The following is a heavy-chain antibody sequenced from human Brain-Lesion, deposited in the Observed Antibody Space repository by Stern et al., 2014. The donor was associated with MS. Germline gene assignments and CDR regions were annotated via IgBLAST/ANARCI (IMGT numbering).Heavy chain of an antibody. D-gene: IGHD2-2*01. V-gene: IGHV4-61*02. CDR3: ARGRVVPGFQYYATDV. Sequence: VQLGESGPGLVKPSQTLSLSCTVSGGSISSGGYYWSWIRQPAGKGLEWIGRIFNSGSTRYNPSLKSWVNISKDTSKKQFSLRVNSMTAADTAVYYCARGRVVPGFQYYATDVWGQGTTVIVSS. CDR1: GGSISSGGYY. CDR2: IFNSGST. J-gene: IGHJ6*02.